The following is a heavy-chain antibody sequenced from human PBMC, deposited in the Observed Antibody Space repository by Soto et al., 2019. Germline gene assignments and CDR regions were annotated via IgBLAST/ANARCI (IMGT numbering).Heavy chain of an antibody. J-gene: IGHJ4*02. Sequence: QVQLVQSGAEVKKPGASVKVSCKASGYTFTSYAMHWVRQAPGQRLEWMGWINAGNGNRKYSQKFQGRVTITRDTXASTAYMELSSLRSEDTAVYYCARGPGGPDGHGDYWGQGTLVTVSS. V-gene: IGHV1-3*01. CDR2: INAGNGNR. D-gene: IGHD2-15*01. CDR1: GYTFTSYA. CDR3: ARGPGGPDGHGDY.